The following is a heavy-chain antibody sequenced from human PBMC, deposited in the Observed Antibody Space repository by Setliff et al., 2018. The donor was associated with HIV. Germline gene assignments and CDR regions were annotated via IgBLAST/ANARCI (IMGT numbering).Heavy chain of an antibody. D-gene: IGHD2-2*01. J-gene: IGHJ5*02. CDR1: GGTFSSYA. V-gene: IGHV1-69*10. CDR2: ISPIIGNA. Sequence: GASVKVSCKASGGTFSSYAITWVRQAPGQGLEWMGGISPIIGNANYAQKFQGRITITADKSTSTAYMELTSLRSEDTAVYYCARDFGGYCSSMSCPGLFDPWGQGTLVTVSS. CDR3: ARDFGGYCSSMSCPGLFDP.